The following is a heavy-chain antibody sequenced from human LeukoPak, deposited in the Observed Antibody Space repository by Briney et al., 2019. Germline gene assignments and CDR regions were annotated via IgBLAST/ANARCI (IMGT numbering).Heavy chain of an antibody. V-gene: IGHV3-23*01. CDR1: GFTFSSYA. D-gene: IGHD5-12*01. Sequence: GGSLRLSCAASGFTFSSYAMSWVRQAPGKGLEWVSAISGSGGSTYYADSVKGRFTISRDNSKNTLYLQMNSLRAEDTAVYYCAGVDIVATQAFDYWGQGTLVTVSS. CDR2: ISGSGGST. J-gene: IGHJ4*02. CDR3: AGVDIVATQAFDY.